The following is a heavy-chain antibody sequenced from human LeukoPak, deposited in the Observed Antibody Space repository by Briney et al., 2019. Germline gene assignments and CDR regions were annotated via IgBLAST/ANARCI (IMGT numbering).Heavy chain of an antibody. Sequence: SETLSLTCTVSGGSISSYYWSWIRQPPGKGLEWIGYISYSGSTNYNPSLKSRVTISVDTSKNQFSLKLSSVTAADTAVYYCARSFAYYYDSSGPLDYWGQGTLVTVSS. V-gene: IGHV4-59*01. CDR3: ARSFAYYYDSSGPLDY. CDR2: ISYSGST. J-gene: IGHJ4*02. D-gene: IGHD3-22*01. CDR1: GGSISSYY.